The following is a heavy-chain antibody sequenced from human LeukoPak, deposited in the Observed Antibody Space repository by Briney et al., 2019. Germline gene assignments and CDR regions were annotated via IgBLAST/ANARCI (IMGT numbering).Heavy chain of an antibody. J-gene: IGHJ4*02. D-gene: IGHD3-10*01. CDR2: IHYPEST. CDR1: GFSTSNGFF. Sequence: SETLSLTCAVSGFSTSNGFFWGWIRRPPGKGLEWIGTIHYPESTYYNPSLNSRLTISLDASKNHFSLKLGSVTAADTAQYYCARGRGRQVGSRWHPDTHHDYWGQGILVTVSS. CDR3: ARGRGRQVGSRWHPDTHHDY. V-gene: IGHV4-38-2*01.